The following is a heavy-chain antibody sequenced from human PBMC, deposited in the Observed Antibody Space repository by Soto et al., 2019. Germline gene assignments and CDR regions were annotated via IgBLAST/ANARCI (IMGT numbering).Heavy chain of an antibody. CDR1: GYTFTSYD. CDR2: VTPRNGDT. Sequence: QVQLVQSGAEMKKPGASVKVSCKASGYTFTSYDINWVRQAAGQGPEWMGSVTPRNGDTAFAQKYQGRVTVNSNTSMSTVYMELSNLRSDDTAVDYCARGGSYWARRHYFDSWGQGTLVTVSS. D-gene: IGHD2-8*02. J-gene: IGHJ4*02. CDR3: ARGGSYWARRHYFDS. V-gene: IGHV1-8*02.